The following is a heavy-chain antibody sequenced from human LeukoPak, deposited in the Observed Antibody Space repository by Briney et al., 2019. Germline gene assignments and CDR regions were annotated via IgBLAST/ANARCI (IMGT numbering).Heavy chain of an antibody. CDR1: GFTFSNSW. J-gene: IGHJ3*02. Sequence: GVSLRLSCAASGFTFSNSWMHWVCQAPEKGLEWVADIKCDGSEKCYVDPVKGRLTISRDNAKNSLYLQVNSLRAEDMTVYYCVRRVGSSTSCYVRAFDIWGQGTMVTVSS. CDR3: VRRVGSSTSCYVRAFDI. D-gene: IGHD2-2*01. CDR2: IKCDGSEK. V-gene: IGHV3-52*01.